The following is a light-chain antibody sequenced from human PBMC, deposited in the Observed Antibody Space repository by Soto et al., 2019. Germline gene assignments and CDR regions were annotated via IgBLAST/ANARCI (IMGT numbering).Light chain of an antibody. Sequence: EIVMTQAPATLSLSPVEKSTLSLRASQSVRSKLAWYQQKPGQAPRLLIYDASTRATGIPARFSGSGSGTEFTLTISSLQSEDFAVYYCQQRSNWPITFGQGTRLEIK. CDR2: DAS. CDR1: QSVRSK. CDR3: QQRSNWPIT. J-gene: IGKJ5*01. V-gene: IGKV3-15*01.